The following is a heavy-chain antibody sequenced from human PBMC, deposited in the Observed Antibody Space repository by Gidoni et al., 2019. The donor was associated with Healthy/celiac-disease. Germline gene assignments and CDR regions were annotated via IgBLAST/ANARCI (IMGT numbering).Heavy chain of an antibody. J-gene: IGHJ5*02. D-gene: IGHD2-2*01. CDR1: GFTFSSYW. CDR2: IKQDGSEK. CDR3: ARDRYCSSTSCYNNWFDP. Sequence: EVQLVESGGGLVQPGGSLRLSCAASGFTFSSYWMSWVRQAPGKGLEWVANIKQDGSEKYYVDSVKGRFTISRDNAKNSLYLQMNSLRAEDTAVYYCARDRYCSSTSCYNNWFDPWGQGTLVTVSS. V-gene: IGHV3-7*01.